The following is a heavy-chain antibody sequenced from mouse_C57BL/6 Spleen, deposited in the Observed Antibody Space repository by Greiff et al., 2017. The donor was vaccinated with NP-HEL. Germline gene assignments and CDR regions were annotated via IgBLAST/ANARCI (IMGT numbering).Heavy chain of an antibody. CDR2: IHPNSGST. D-gene: IGHD1-1*01. CDR3: ARNYGSSSPFDY. V-gene: IGHV1-64*01. Sequence: VQLQQPGAELVKPGASVKLSCKVSGYTFTSYWMHWVKQRPGQGLEWIGMIHPNSGSTNYTEKFKSKATLTVDKSSSTAFMQLISLTSEDSTVYYCARNYGSSSPFDYWGQGTTLTVSS. CDR1: GYTFTSYW. J-gene: IGHJ2*01.